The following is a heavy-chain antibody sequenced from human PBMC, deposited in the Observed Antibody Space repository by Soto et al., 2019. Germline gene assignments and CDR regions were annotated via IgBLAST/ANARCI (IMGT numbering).Heavy chain of an antibody. D-gene: IGHD2-21*01. V-gene: IGHV3-74*01. CDR3: ARLLNKSPQN. Sequence: EVQLVESGGGLVQPGGSLRLSCVASGFTFSSYWMHWVRQAPGKGLVWVSSISNDGSSTNYADPVKGRFTISRDNAKNTVYLQMNSLRDEDTVVYHCARLLNKSPQNCGQGNLVIVSP. CDR2: ISNDGSST. J-gene: IGHJ1*01. CDR1: GFTFSSYW.